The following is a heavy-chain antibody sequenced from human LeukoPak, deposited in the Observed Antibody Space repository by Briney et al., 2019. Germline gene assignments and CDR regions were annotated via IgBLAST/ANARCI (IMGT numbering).Heavy chain of an antibody. V-gene: IGHV3-23*01. CDR1: GFTFSTFA. CDR3: ATYRQVLLPFES. Sequence: PGGSLGPSCAASGFTFSTFAMIWVRQPPGKGLEWVSSIFPSGGEIHYADSVRGRFTISRDNSKSILSLQMNSLRAEDTAIYYCATYRQVLLPFESWGQGTLVTVSS. CDR2: IFPSGGEI. D-gene: IGHD5-18*01. J-gene: IGHJ4*02.